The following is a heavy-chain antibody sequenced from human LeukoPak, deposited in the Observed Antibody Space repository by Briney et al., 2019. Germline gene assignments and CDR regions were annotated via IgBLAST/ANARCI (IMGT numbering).Heavy chain of an antibody. CDR3: AKRGRTTVTTPIDY. D-gene: IGHD4-11*01. V-gene: IGHV3-23*01. Sequence: QTGGSLRLSCAASGFTFSSYAMSWVRQAPGKGLEWVSAISGSGGSTYYADSVKGRFTISRDNSKNTLYLQMNSLRAEDTAVYYCAKRGRTTVTTPIDYWGQGTLVTVSS. CDR2: ISGSGGST. J-gene: IGHJ4*02. CDR1: GFTFSSYA.